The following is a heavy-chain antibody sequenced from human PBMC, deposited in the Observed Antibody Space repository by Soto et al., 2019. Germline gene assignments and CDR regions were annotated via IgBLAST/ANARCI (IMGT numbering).Heavy chain of an antibody. CDR2: IITIPGTA. V-gene: IGHV1-69*01. CDR1: GGTFSSYA. CDR3: ARSQGSSTSLDIYYYYYYGMDV. J-gene: IGHJ6*02. Sequence: QVQLVQSGAEVKKPGSSVKVSCKASGGTFSSYAISWVRQAPGQGLEWMGGIITIPGTANYAQKFQGRVTITADESTSTAYMELSSLRSEDTAVYYCARSQGSSTSLDIYYYYYYGMDVWGQGTTVTVSS. D-gene: IGHD2-2*01.